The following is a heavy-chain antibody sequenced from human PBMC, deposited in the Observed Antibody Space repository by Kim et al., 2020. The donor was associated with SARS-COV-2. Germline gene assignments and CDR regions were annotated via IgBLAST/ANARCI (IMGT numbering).Heavy chain of an antibody. D-gene: IGHD3-16*01. CDR2: ISYDGSNK. Sequence: GSLRLSCAASGFTFSSYGMHWVRQAPGKGLEWVAVISYDGSNKYYADSVKGRFTISRDNSKNTLYLQMNSLRAEDTAVYYCAKEFPARFIPIDYWGQGTLVTVSS. V-gene: IGHV3-30*18. CDR1: GFTFSSYG. J-gene: IGHJ4*02. CDR3: AKEFPARFIPIDY.